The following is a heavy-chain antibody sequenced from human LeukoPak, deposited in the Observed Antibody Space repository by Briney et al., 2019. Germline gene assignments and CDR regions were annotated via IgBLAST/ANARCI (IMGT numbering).Heavy chain of an antibody. Sequence: GGSLRLSCAASGFTFSDYYMSWFHQAPGKGLEWVSYISNTGSLIHYADSVKGRFTISRDNAKSSLHLQMNSLRAEDTAVYYCARGKYPGAFDVWGQGTMVTVSS. J-gene: IGHJ3*01. CDR3: ARGKYPGAFDV. CDR2: ISNTGSLI. CDR1: GFTFSDYY. D-gene: IGHD2-2*01. V-gene: IGHV3-11*04.